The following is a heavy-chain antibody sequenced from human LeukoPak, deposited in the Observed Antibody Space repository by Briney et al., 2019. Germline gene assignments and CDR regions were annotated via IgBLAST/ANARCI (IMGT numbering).Heavy chain of an antibody. V-gene: IGHV4-61*09. Sequence: SETLSLTCTVSGGSISSGSYYWSWIRQPAGKGLEWIGHIYTSGSTNYNPSLKSRVTISVDTSKKQFSLKLRSVTAADTAVYYCARVNTGAYESWGQGTLVTVSS. J-gene: IGHJ5*02. CDR3: ARVNTGAYES. CDR1: GGSISSGSYY. CDR2: IYTSGST. D-gene: IGHD5-12*01.